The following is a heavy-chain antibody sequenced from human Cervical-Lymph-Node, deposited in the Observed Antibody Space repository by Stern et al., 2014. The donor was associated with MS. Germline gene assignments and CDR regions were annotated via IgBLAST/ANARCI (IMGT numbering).Heavy chain of an antibody. V-gene: IGHV4-61*02. CDR1: GGSISSGSDY. D-gene: IGHD5-18*01. CDR2: IHASGSA. J-gene: IGHJ4*02. Sequence: QVQLVQSGPGLVKPSQTLSLTCTVSGGSISSGSDYWSWIRQPVGKGLEGIGRIHASGSAFYNPSLKSRGTISTDTSMNQFSLELNSATAADTAIYYCASGYRIFDYWGQGILVTVSS. CDR3: ASGYRIFDY.